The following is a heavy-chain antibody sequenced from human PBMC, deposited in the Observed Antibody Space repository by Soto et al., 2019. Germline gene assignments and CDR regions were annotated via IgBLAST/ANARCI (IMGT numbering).Heavy chain of an antibody. CDR1: GGSITSINW. V-gene: IGHV4-4*02. CDR3: ARGGGPDIAYGMDV. Sequence: QVQLQESGPGLVKPSGTLSLTCDVSGGSITSINWWSWVRQPPGKGLKWIGEIYHSGSTTYNPSLKSRVTLAVHKSTNEFSLKLKSVTAAETAIYYCARGGGPDIAYGMDVLGQGTTVTVSS. D-gene: IGHD5-12*01. J-gene: IGHJ6*02. CDR2: IYHSGST.